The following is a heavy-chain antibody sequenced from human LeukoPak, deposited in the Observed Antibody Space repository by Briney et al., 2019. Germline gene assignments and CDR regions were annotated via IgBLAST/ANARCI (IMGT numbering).Heavy chain of an antibody. Sequence: PGGSLRLPCAASGFTFSNAWMSWVRQAPGKGLEWVGRIKSKTDGGTTDYAAPVKGRFTISRDDSKNTLYLQMNSLKTEDTAVYYCTTIVGATIDYYYYLDVWGKGTTVTVSS. J-gene: IGHJ6*03. CDR3: TTIVGATIDYYYYLDV. CDR2: IKSKTDGGTT. CDR1: GFTFSNAW. D-gene: IGHD1-26*01. V-gene: IGHV3-15*01.